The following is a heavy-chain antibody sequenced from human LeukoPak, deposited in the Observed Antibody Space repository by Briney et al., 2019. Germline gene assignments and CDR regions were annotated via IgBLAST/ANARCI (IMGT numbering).Heavy chain of an antibody. V-gene: IGHV4-59*08. D-gene: IGHD5-18*01. CDR2: IYYSGST. CDR1: GGSISSYY. J-gene: IGHJ3*02. Sequence: SETLSLTCTVSGGSISSYYWSWIRQPPGKGLEWIGYIYYSGSTNYNPSLKSRVTISVDTSKNQFSLKLSSVTAADTAVYYCARRTPGDNIQLELADAFDIWGQGTMVTVSS. CDR3: ARRTPGDNIQLELADAFDI.